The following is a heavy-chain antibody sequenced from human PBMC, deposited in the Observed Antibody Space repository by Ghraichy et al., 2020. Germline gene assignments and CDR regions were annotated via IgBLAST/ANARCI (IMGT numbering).Heavy chain of an antibody. CDR3: ASVPYSSSWYEGNYYMDV. V-gene: IGHV4-59*08. CDR1: GGSISSYY. D-gene: IGHD6-13*01. Sequence: SETLSLTCTVSGGSISSYYWSWIRQPPGKGLEWIGYIYYSGSTNYNPSLKSRVTISVDTSKNQFSLKLSSVTAADTAVYYCASVPYSSSWYEGNYYMDVWGKGTTVTVSS. CDR2: IYYSGST. J-gene: IGHJ6*03.